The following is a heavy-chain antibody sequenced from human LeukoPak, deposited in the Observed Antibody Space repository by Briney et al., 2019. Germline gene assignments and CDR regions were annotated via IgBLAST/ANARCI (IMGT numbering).Heavy chain of an antibody. CDR1: GGTLSSYA. Sequence: ASVKVSCKASGGTLSSYAISWVRQAPGQGLEWMGRIIPIFGIANYAQKFQGRVTITADKSTSTAYMELSSLRSEDTAVYYCARMTAEGYFDYWGQGTLVTVSS. CDR2: IIPIFGIA. CDR3: ARMTAEGYFDY. V-gene: IGHV1-69*04. J-gene: IGHJ4*02.